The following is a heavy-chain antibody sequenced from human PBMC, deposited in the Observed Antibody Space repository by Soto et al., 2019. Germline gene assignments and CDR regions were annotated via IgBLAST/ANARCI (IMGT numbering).Heavy chain of an antibody. Sequence: QVQLVESGGGVVQPGRSLRLSCAASGLTFSTYGMHWVRQAPGKGLKWVAVISYDGSNKYYADSVKGRFTISRDNSKNTLYLQMNSLRAEDTAVYYCAKGEWELKSWGQGTLVTVSS. CDR1: GLTFSTYG. CDR2: ISYDGSNK. J-gene: IGHJ4*02. CDR3: AKGEWELKS. D-gene: IGHD1-26*01. V-gene: IGHV3-30*18.